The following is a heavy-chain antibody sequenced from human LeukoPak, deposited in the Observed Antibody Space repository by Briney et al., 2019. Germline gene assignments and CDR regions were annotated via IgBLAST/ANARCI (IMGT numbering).Heavy chain of an antibody. Sequence: GRSLRLSCAASGFTFDDYAMHWVRQAPGKGLEWVSGISWNSGSIGYADSVKGRFTISRDNAKNSLYLQMNSLRAEDTALYYCAKDLADYWGQGTLVTVSS. D-gene: IGHD3-3*02. V-gene: IGHV3-9*01. J-gene: IGHJ4*02. CDR1: GFTFDDYA. CDR2: ISWNSGSI. CDR3: AKDLADY.